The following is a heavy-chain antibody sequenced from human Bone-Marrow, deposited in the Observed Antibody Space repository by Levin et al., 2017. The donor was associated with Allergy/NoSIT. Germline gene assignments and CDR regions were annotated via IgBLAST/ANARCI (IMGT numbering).Heavy chain of an antibody. D-gene: IGHD3-16*01. V-gene: IGHV3-64*02. CDR1: GFAFSSYA. CDR3: ASELDLATYNAFDI. J-gene: IGHJ3*02. CDR2: INGNGDNT. Sequence: GESLKISCAASGFAFSSYAMHWVRQAPGKGLEYVSAINGNGDNTFYTDFVKGRFIVSRDNTKDTLYLQMGSLRAEDTAVYYCASELDLATYNAFDIWGRGTLVTVSS.